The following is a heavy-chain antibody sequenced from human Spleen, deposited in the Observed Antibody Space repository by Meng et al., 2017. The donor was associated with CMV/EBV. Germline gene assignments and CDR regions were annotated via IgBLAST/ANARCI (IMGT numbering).Heavy chain of an antibody. V-gene: IGHV4-30-4*08. J-gene: IGHJ5*02. CDR2: IYYSGDT. Sequence: SVSGGYISRGDDDWSWIRQTPGKGLEWIGYIYYSGDTYYSPSLKSRPAISIDRYKNHFSMKLTSVTAADTAVYYCARRGPLFWFDPWGLGTLVTVSS. CDR1: GGYISRGDDD. CDR3: ARRGPLFWFDP. D-gene: IGHD3-10*01.